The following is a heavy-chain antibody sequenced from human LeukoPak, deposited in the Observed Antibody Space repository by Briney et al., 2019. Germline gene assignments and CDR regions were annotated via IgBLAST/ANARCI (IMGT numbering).Heavy chain of an antibody. CDR2: ISSSGSTI. CDR1: GFTFSSYE. Sequence: GGSLRLSCAASGFTFSSYEMNWVRQAPGKGLEWVSYISSSGSTIYYADSVKGRFTISRDNAKNSLYLRMNSLRAEDTAVYYCARVSPYGSGSYTYYYYYYGMDVWGQGTTVTVSS. CDR3: ARVSPYGSGSYTYYYYYYGMDV. V-gene: IGHV3-48*03. D-gene: IGHD3-10*01. J-gene: IGHJ6*02.